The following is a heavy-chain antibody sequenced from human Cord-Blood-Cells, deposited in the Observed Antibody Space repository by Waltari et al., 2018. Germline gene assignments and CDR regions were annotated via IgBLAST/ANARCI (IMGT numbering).Heavy chain of an antibody. Sequence: QVQLQQWGAGLLKPSETLSLTCAVYGGSFSGYYWSWIRQPPGKGLEWNGEINHSGSTNYNPSLKSRVTISVDTSKNQFSLKLSSVTAADTAVYYCARAADNWRDYWGQGTLVTVSS. D-gene: IGHD1-20*01. J-gene: IGHJ4*02. CDR2: INHSGST. CDR3: ARAADNWRDY. CDR1: GGSFSGYY. V-gene: IGHV4-34*01.